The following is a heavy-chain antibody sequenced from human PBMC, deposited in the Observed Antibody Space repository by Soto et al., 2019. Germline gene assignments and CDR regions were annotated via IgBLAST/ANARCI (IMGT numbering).Heavy chain of an antibody. V-gene: IGHV1-18*01. CDR3: ATLYCSSASCQLDY. CDR2: ISADNGNT. D-gene: IGHD2-2*01. Sequence: QAQLVQSGTEVKKPGASVRVSCKASGYTFTFYRVTWVRQAPGQGLEWMGWISADNGNTNYAQNLQGRVTMTTDTSTSTAYMELRSLRSDDTAVYYCATLYCSSASCQLDYWGLGTLVTVSP. CDR1: GYTFTFYR. J-gene: IGHJ4*02.